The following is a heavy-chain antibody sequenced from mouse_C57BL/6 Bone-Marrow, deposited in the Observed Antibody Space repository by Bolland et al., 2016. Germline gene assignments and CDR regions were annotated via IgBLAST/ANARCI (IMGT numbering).Heavy chain of an antibody. Sequence: HPNSGSTNYNEKFKSNATLTVDKSSSTAYMQLSSLTSEDSAVYYCAGRDGYYVWFAYWGQGTLV. V-gene: IGHV1-64*01. CDR2: HPNSGST. D-gene: IGHD2-3*01. J-gene: IGHJ3*01. CDR3: AGRDGYYVWFAY.